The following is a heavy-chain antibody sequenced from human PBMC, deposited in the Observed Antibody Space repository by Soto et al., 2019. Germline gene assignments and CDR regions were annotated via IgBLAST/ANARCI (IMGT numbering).Heavy chain of an antibody. CDR3: ARVNRGMLCGCYYYMDV. CDR2: ISAYNGNR. D-gene: IGHD6-25*01. V-gene: IGHV1-18*01. Sequence: QVQLVQSGTEVKKPGASVKVSCKASGYTFTNYGISWVRQAPGHGPEWMGWISAYNGNRNYAQKLQGRLTMTTDTTTSTAYMELRSLRSADTAVYYCARVNRGMLCGCYYYMDVWGKGTTVTVSS. CDR1: GYTFTNYG. J-gene: IGHJ6*03.